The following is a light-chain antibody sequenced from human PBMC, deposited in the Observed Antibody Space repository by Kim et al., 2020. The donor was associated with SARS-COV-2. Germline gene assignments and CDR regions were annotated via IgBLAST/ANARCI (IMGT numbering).Light chain of an antibody. CDR2: AAS. J-gene: IGKJ4*01. CDR1: KDISNS. V-gene: IGKV1-17*03. Sequence: AAVGDRVTITCRASKDISNSLAWIQQRPGKVPRRLIDAASSLQSGVPSRFSGSGSGTEFTLTISSLQPEDFATYYCLQHSNYPRTFGGGTKVEIE. CDR3: LQHSNYPRT.